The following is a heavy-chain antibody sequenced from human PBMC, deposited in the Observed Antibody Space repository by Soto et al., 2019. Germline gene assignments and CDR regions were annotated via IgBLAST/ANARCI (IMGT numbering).Heavy chain of an antibody. CDR2: INPNSGGT. CDR1: GYTFTGYY. CDR3: ARRGFNWNDGYYYYYMDV. V-gene: IGHV1-2*04. Sequence: QVQLVQSGAEVKKPGASVKVSCKASGYTFTGYYMHWVRQAPGQGLEWMGWINPNSGGTNYAQKFQGWVTMTRDTSISTAYMELSRLRSDDTAVYYCARRGFNWNDGYYYYYMDVWGKGTTVTVSS. J-gene: IGHJ6*03. D-gene: IGHD1-1*01.